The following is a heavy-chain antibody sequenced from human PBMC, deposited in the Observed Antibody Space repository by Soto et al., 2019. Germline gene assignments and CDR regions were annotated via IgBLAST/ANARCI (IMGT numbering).Heavy chain of an antibody. Sequence: GGSLRLSCAASGFTFSSYAMHWVRQAPGKGLEWVAVISYDGSNKYYADSVKGRFTISRDNSKNTLYLQMNSLRAEDTAVYYCARDQVFLEWLLYQFDYWGQGTLVTVSS. CDR1: GFTFSSYA. CDR3: ARDQVFLEWLLYQFDY. J-gene: IGHJ4*02. CDR2: ISYDGSNK. V-gene: IGHV3-30-3*01. D-gene: IGHD3-3*01.